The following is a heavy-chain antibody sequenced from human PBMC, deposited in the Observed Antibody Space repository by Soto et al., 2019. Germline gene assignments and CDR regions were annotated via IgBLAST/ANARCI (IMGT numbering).Heavy chain of an antibody. CDR1: GFTLSDYY. J-gene: IGHJ3*01. V-gene: IGHV3-11*01. D-gene: IGHD6-6*01. CDR2: ISSTGTTI. Sequence: QEHLVESGGGLVKPGGSLSLSCAASGFTLSDYYMSWIRQAPGEGLEWVSYISSTGTTIYYADSVKGRFSISRDNAKNSLYLEMNSLRADDTAVYYCARRPAFDLWGQGTLVTVSS. CDR3: ARRPAFDL.